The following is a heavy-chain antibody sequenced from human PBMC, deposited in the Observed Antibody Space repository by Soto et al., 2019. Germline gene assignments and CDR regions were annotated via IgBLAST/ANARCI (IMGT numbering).Heavy chain of an antibody. V-gene: IGHV3-30-3*01. D-gene: IGHD3-16*02. J-gene: IGHJ6*02. CDR2: ISYDGSNK. Sequence: PVGSLRLSCAASGFTFSSYAMHWVRQAPGKGLEWVAVISYDGSNKYYADSVKGRFTISRDNSKNTLYLQMNSLRAEDTAVYYWARGRGGGFGGVITGGMDVWGQGTTVTVSS. CDR3: ARGRGGGFGGVITGGMDV. CDR1: GFTFSSYA.